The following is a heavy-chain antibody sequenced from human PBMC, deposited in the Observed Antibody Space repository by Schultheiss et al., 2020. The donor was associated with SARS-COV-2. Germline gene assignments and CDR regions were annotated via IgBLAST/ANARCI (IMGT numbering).Heavy chain of an antibody. CDR1: GGSISSYY. Sequence: SETLSLTCTVSGGSISSYYWGWIRQPPGKGLEWIGSIYYSGSTYYNPSLKSRVTISVDTSKNQFSLKLSSVTAADTAVYYCAGQVGSYMNWFDPWGQGTLVTVSS. V-gene: IGHV4-39*01. J-gene: IGHJ5*02. D-gene: IGHD1-26*01. CDR3: AGQVGSYMNWFDP. CDR2: IYYSGST.